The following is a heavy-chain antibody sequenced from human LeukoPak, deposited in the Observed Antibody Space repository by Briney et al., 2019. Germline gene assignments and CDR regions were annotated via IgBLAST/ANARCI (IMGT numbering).Heavy chain of an antibody. J-gene: IGHJ4*02. Sequence: GGSLRLSCVVSGFTFSSYSMSWVRQAPGKGLEWVSSISGSSTYIDYADSVKGRFTISRDNAKNSLYLQMNSLRAEDTAVYYCAKARPYCSGGSCYLPRNYFDYWGQGTLVTVPS. CDR2: ISGSSTYI. D-gene: IGHD2-15*01. CDR1: GFTFSSYS. V-gene: IGHV3-21*04. CDR3: AKARPYCSGGSCYLPRNYFDY.